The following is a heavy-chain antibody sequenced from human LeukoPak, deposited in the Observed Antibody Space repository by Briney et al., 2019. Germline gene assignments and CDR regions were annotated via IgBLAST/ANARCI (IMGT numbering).Heavy chain of an antibody. CDR3: AIPSIAAPYYYYYYMDV. CDR1: GYTFTGYY. Sequence: ASVKVSCKASGYTFTGYYMHWVRQAPGQGLERMGWINPNSGGTNYAQKFQGRVTMTRDTSISTAYMELSRLRSDDTAVYYCAIPSIAAPYYYYYYMDVWGKGTTVTVSS. CDR2: INPNSGGT. D-gene: IGHD6-6*01. J-gene: IGHJ6*03. V-gene: IGHV1-2*02.